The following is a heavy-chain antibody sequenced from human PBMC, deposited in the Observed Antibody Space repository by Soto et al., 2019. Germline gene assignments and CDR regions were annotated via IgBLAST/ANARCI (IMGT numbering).Heavy chain of an antibody. CDR2: ISVSGTNT. Sequence: EVQLLESGGGLVQPGGSLRLSCAASGFTISSYAMSWVRQAPGKGLEWVSSISVSGTNTYYADSVKGRFTISIDNSKNTLYLQMSSLRAEDTGLYYCARPVATTPTGYWGQGTLVTVSS. V-gene: IGHV3-23*01. J-gene: IGHJ4*02. CDR1: GFTISSYA. D-gene: IGHD1-1*01. CDR3: ARPVATTPTGY.